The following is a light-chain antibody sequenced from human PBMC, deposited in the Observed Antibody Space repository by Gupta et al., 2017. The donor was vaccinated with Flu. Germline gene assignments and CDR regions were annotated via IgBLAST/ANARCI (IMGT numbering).Light chain of an antibody. CDR2: EVS. CDR3: RQGTHPWT. Sequence: DVVMTQSPLSLPVTLGQPASISCRSSQSLVYRDGNTYLNWFQQRPGQSPRRLIYEVSNRDSGVPDRFSGSGSGTDFTLKSSRGEAEDVGIYYGRQGTHPWTFGQRTKLEIK. V-gene: IGKV2-30*01. J-gene: IGKJ2*02. CDR1: QSLVYRDGNTY.